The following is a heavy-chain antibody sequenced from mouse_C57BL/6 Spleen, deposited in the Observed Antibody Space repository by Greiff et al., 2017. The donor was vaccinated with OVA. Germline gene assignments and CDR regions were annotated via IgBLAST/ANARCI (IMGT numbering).Heavy chain of an antibody. CDR1: GYTFTDYY. Sequence: EVQLQQSGPELVKPGASVKISCKASGYTFTDYYMNWVKQSHGKSLEWIGDINPNNGGTSYNQKFKGKATLTVDKSSSTAYMELRSLTSEDSAVYYCARLGVFTTVVDRRLYFDYWGQGTTLTVSS. CDR2: INPNNGGT. J-gene: IGHJ2*01. V-gene: IGHV1-26*01. CDR3: ARLGVFTTVVDRRLYFDY. D-gene: IGHD1-1*01.